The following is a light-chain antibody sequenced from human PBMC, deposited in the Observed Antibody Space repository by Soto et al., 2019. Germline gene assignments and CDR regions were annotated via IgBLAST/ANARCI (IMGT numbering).Light chain of an antibody. CDR3: QQGHNWPLT. V-gene: IGKV3-15*01. CDR2: SAS. Sequence: EIVMTQSPATLSVSPGERATLSCRASQSISTELAWYQQKPGQPPSLLIYSASTRATGVPARFTGSGSGSDFTLTISGLQSADFAVYYCQQGHNWPLTFGQGTRLEI. CDR1: QSISTE. J-gene: IGKJ2*01.